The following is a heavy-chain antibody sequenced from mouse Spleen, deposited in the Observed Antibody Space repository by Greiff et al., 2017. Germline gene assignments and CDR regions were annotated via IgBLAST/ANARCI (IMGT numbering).Heavy chain of an antibody. Sequence: EVQLQESGPELMKPGASVKISCKASGYSFTSYYMHWVKQSHGKSREWIGYIDPFNGGTSYNQKFKGKATLTVDKSSSTAYMHLSSLTSEDSAVYYCARSPDYYGSSYGYFDVWGAGTTVTVSS. J-gene: IGHJ1*01. D-gene: IGHD1-1*01. CDR1: GYSFTSYY. V-gene: IGHV1S135*01. CDR2: IDPFNGGT. CDR3: ARSPDYYGSSYGYFDV.